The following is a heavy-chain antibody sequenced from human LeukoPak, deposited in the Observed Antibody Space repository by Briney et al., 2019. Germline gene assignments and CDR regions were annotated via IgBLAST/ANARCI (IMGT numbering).Heavy chain of an antibody. Sequence: ASVKVSCKASGYTFTGYYMHWVRQAPGQGLEWMGRINPNRGGTNYAQKFQGRVTMTRDTSISTAYMELSRLRSDDTAVYYCARVRYYGSGSYSDYWGQGTLVTVSS. J-gene: IGHJ4*02. V-gene: IGHV1-2*06. D-gene: IGHD3-10*01. CDR3: ARVRYYGSGSYSDY. CDR2: INPNRGGT. CDR1: GYTFTGYY.